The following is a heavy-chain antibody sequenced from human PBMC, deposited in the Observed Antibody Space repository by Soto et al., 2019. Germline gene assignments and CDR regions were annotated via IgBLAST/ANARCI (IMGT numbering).Heavy chain of an antibody. V-gene: IGHV3-23*01. J-gene: IGHJ5*02. Sequence: GGSLRLSCAASGFTFSSYALSWVRQAPGKGLEWVSGISGSGGSTYYSDSVKGRFTISRDNFKNTLYLQMNSLRAEDTAVYYCAKGPTRFDPWGQGTLVTVSS. CDR1: GFTFSSYA. CDR2: ISGSGGST. CDR3: AKGPTRFDP.